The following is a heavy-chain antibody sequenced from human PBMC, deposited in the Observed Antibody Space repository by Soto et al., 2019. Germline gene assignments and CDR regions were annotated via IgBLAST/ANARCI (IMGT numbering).Heavy chain of an antibody. J-gene: IGHJ4*02. Sequence: SETLSLTCAVYGGSFSGYYWSWIRQPPGKGLEWIGYIYYSGITNYNPSLKSRATISMDTSENQISLKLSSVTAADTAVYYCAKGGSGYSYANDYWGQGTLVTVSS. CDR3: AKGGSGYSYANDY. D-gene: IGHD5-18*01. V-gene: IGHV4-34*11. CDR2: IYYSGIT. CDR1: GGSFSGYY.